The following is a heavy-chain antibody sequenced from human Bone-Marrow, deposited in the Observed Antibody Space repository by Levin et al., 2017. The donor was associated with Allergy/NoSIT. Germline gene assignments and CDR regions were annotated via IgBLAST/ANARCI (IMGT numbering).Heavy chain of an antibody. CDR1: GFNFSTYN. D-gene: IGHD3-9*01. CDR3: ARDRTYGILRNYGMDV. CDR2: INSGSTDT. J-gene: IGHJ6*02. Sequence: PGGSLRLSCAASGFNFSTYNMNWVRQAPGKALEWVSSINSGSTDTYYADSLKGRFTISRDNAENSLYLQMNGLRAGDTAVYYCARDRTYGILRNYGMDVWGQGTTVTVSS. V-gene: IGHV3-21*01.